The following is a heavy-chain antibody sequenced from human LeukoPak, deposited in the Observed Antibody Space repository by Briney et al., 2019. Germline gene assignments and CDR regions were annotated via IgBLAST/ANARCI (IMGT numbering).Heavy chain of an antibody. V-gene: IGHV3-74*01. J-gene: IGHJ6*03. CDR2: INSDGSST. CDR1: GFTFDDYA. D-gene: IGHD2-15*01. CDR3: ARAGWYSYYYMDV. Sequence: GRSLRLSCAASGFTFDDYAMHWVRQAPGKGLVWVSRINSDGSSTSYADSVKGRFTISRDNAKNTLYLQMNSLRAEDTAVYYCARAGWYSYYYMDVWGKGTTVTVSS.